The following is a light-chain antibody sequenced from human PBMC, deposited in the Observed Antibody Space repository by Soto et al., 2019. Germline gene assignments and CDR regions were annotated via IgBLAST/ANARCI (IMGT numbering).Light chain of an antibody. CDR1: QDINKN. V-gene: IGKV1-33*01. CDR2: DAS. J-gene: IGKJ5*01. CDR3: QQYESRPLT. Sequence: EIQMTQSPSSLSASVGDRVTITCQASQDINKNLIWYQQKPGKAPKLLIYDASDLETGGPSRFSGSGSGTGFTFTISSLQPEDFATDYCQQYESRPLTFGQGTRLE.